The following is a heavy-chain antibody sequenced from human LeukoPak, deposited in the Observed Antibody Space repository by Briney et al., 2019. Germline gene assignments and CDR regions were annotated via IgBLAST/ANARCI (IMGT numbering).Heavy chain of an antibody. CDR1: GGSISSGGYY. CDR2: ICYSGST. J-gene: IGHJ5*02. CDR3: ARDSGDWFDP. V-gene: IGHV4-31*03. Sequence: SQTLSLTCTDSGGSISSGGYYWSWIRQHPGKGLEWIGYICYSGSTYYNPSLKSRVTISVDTSKNQFSLNLSSVTAADTAVYYCARDSGDWFDPWGQGTLVTVSS.